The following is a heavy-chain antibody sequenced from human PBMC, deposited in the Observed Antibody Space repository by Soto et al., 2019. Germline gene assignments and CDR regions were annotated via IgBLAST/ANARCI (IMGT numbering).Heavy chain of an antibody. CDR2: ISGSGGST. Sequence: GGSLRLSCAASGVTCISYAMSWVRQATGKGLEWVSAISGSGGSTYYADSVKGRFTISRDNSKNTLYLQMNSLRAEDTAVYYCAKGVIAATGRGRAFDIWGQGTMGTVS. J-gene: IGHJ3*02. D-gene: IGHD6-13*01. V-gene: IGHV3-23*01. CDR3: AKGVIAATGRGRAFDI. CDR1: GVTCISYA.